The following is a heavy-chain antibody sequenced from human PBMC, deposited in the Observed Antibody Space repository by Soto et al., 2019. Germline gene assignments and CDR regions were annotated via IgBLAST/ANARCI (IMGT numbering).Heavy chain of an antibody. CDR3: GRLGETYSSGWTPSD. CDR1: GYSFANYW. D-gene: IGHD6-19*01. Sequence: EVQLVQSGAEVKKPGESLKISCEGSGYSFANYWIAWVRQMPGKGLEWMGLIFPHDSDTRYSPSFQGQVTISADKSIRTAYLQWSSLKASDTAMYYCGRLGETYSSGWTPSDWGQGTLVTVSS. V-gene: IGHV5-51*03. J-gene: IGHJ4*02. CDR2: IFPHDSDT.